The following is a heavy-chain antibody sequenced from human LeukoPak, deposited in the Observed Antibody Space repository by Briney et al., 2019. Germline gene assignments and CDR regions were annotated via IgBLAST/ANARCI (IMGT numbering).Heavy chain of an antibody. CDR2: IYYSGST. CDR1: GGSISSSSYY. D-gene: IGHD5-12*01. V-gene: IGHV4-39*01. Sequence: ASETLSLTCTVSGGSISSSSYYWGWIRQPPGKGLEWIGSIYYSGSTYYNPSLKSRVTISVDTSKNQFSLKLSSVTAADTAVYYCARRQGGYSGYDDYWGQGTLVTVSS. J-gene: IGHJ4*02. CDR3: ARRQGGYSGYDDY.